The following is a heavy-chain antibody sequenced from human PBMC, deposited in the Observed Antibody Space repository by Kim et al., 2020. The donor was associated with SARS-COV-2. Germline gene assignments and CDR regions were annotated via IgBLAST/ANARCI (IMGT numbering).Heavy chain of an antibody. J-gene: IGHJ4*02. CDR3: ARQPRYCSGGSCYRGYSYGFVYFDY. V-gene: IGHV4-39*01. D-gene: IGHD2-15*01. CDR1: GGSISSSSYY. CDR2: IYYSGST. Sequence: SETLSLTCTVSGGSISSSSYYWGWIRQPPGKGLEWIGSIYYSGSTYYNPSLKSRVTISVDTSKNQFSLKLSSVTAADTAVYYCARQPRYCSGGSCYRGYSYGFVYFDYWGQGTLVTVSS.